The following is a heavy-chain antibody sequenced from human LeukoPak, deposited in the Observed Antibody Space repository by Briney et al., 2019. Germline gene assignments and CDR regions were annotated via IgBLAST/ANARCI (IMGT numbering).Heavy chain of an antibody. CDR3: AKSPWNGKFRAYFDY. CDR2: TRHDGSYK. J-gene: IGHJ4*02. D-gene: IGHD1-1*01. V-gene: IGHV3-30*02. Sequence: GGSLRLSCVVSGFTFTSYGVHWVRQAPGKGLEWVAFTRHDGSYKDYADSVKGRFTISRDNSKNTLYLQMNSLRAEDTAVYYCAKSPWNGKFRAYFDYWGQGTLVTVSS. CDR1: GFTFTSYG.